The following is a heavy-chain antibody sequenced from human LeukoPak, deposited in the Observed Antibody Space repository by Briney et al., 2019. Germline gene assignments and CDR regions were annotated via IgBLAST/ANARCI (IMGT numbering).Heavy chain of an antibody. D-gene: IGHD2-2*01. CDR2: IYYSGST. V-gene: IGHV4-59*12. CDR1: GGSISSYY. Sequence: PSETLSLTCTVSGGSISSYYWSWIRQPPGKGLEWIGYIYYSGSTNYNPSLKSRVTMSVDTSKNQFSLKLSSVTAADTAVYYCARVGVDIVVVPAAWGWFDPWGQGTLVTVSS. CDR3: ARVGVDIVVVPAAWGWFDP. J-gene: IGHJ5*02.